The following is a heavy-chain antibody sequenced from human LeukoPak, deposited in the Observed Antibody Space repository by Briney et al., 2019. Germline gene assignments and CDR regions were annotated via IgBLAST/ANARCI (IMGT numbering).Heavy chain of an antibody. V-gene: IGHV4-59*01. Sequence: SETLSLTCSVSGASINNYYWSWTRQPPGKVLEFIGYIYYSGSTSYNPSLKSRVTISVDTSKNQFSLNLSSVTAADTAVYYCAREINYNFWSGDSTGYYYYYMDVWGKGTTVTVSS. J-gene: IGHJ6*03. D-gene: IGHD3-3*01. CDR3: AREINYNFWSGDSTGYYYYYMDV. CDR2: IYYSGST. CDR1: GASINNYY.